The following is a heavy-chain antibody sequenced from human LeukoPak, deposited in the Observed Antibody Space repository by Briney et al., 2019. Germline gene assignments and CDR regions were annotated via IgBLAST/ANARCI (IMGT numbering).Heavy chain of an antibody. CDR2: IWYDGSNK. D-gene: IGHD6-13*01. Sequence: PGGSLRLSCAASGFTFSSYGMHWVRQAPGKGLEWVAVIWYDGSNKYYADSVKGRFTISRDNAKNSLYLQMNSLRAEDTAVYYCARYGYQGAMDVWGQGTTVTVSS. CDR1: GFTFSSYG. CDR3: ARYGYQGAMDV. J-gene: IGHJ6*02. V-gene: IGHV3-33*01.